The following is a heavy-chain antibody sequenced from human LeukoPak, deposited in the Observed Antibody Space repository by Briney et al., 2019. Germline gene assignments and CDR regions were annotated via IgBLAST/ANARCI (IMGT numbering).Heavy chain of an antibody. J-gene: IGHJ6*03. V-gene: IGHV1-18*04. CDR1: GYTFTGYY. CDR2: ISVYNDNT. D-gene: IGHD2-15*01. Sequence: GASVKVSCKASGYTFTGYYMHWVRQAPGQGLEWMGWISVYNDNTKYSQNLQGRVTLTTDKSTNTAYMELRSLRSDDTAIYYCARAVSGGSSFFYMDVWGKGTTVTISS. CDR3: ARAVSGGSSFFYMDV.